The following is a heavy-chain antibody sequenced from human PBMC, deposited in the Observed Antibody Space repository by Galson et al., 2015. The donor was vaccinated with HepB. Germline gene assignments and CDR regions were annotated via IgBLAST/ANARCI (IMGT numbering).Heavy chain of an antibody. Sequence: SLRLSCAASGFTFSSYAMHWVRQAPGKGLEWVAVISYDGSNKYYADSVKGRFTISRDNSKNTLYLQVNSLRAEDTAVYYCARSPEYSSSSGLDVWYYYGMDVWGQGTTVTVSS. CDR3: ARSPEYSSSSGLDVWYYYGMDV. D-gene: IGHD6-6*01. CDR1: GFTFSSYA. CDR2: ISYDGSNK. V-gene: IGHV3-30-3*01. J-gene: IGHJ6*02.